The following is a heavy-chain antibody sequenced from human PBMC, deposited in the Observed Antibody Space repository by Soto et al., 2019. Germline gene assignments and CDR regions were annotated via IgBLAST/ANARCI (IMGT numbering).Heavy chain of an antibody. V-gene: IGHV4-39*01. J-gene: IGHJ5*02. D-gene: IGHD2-2*01. CDR3: ANQLGYCSSTSCYFNWFDP. Sequence: QLQLQESGPGLVKPSETLSLTCTVSGGSISSSSYYWGWIRQPPGKGLEWIGSIYYSGSTYYNPSLKSRVTISVDTSKNQFSLKLSSVTAADTAVYYCANQLGYCSSTSCYFNWFDPWGQGTLVTVSS. CDR2: IYYSGST. CDR1: GGSISSSSYY.